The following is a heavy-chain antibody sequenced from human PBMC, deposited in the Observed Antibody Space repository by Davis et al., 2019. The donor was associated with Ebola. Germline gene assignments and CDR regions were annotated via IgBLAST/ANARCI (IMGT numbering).Heavy chain of an antibody. V-gene: IGHV4-4*02. J-gene: IGHJ3*02. D-gene: IGHD3-22*01. Sequence: SETLSLTCAVSGGSISSSNWWSWVRQTPGEGLEWIGYIYYKASPSYNPSLKSRVTISVDTSKNQFSLKLSSVTAADTAVYYCARERYYYDSSGYHTAFDIWGQGTMVTVSS. CDR3: ARERYYYDSSGYHTAFDI. CDR1: GGSISSSNW. CDR2: IYYKASP.